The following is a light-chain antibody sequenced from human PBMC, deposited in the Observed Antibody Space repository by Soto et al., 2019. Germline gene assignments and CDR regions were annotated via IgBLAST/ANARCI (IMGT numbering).Light chain of an antibody. J-gene: IGKJ1*01. CDR2: WAS. CDR1: QSVLYSSNNKNY. CDR3: QQYYSTPWT. V-gene: IGKV4-1*01. Sequence: DIVMTRSPDSLAVSLGERATINCKSSQSVLYSSNNKNYLAWYQQKPGQPPKLLIYWASTRESGVPDRFSGSGSGTDFTLTISSLQAADVAVYYCQQYYSTPWTFGQGTKVDI.